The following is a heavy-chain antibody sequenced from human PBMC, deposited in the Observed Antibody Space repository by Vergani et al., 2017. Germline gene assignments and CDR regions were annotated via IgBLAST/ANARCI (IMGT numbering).Heavy chain of an antibody. CDR3: ARCSGNIVVVPAEVWFDP. J-gene: IGHJ5*02. D-gene: IGHD2-2*01. CDR1: GFTFDDYA. V-gene: IGHV3-9*01. Sequence: EVQLVESGGGLVQPGRSLRLSCAASGFTFDDYAMHWVRQAPGKGLEWVSGISWNSGSIGYADSVKGRFTISRDNAKNSLYLQMNSLRAEDTAVYYCARCSGNIVVVPAEVWFDPWGQGTLVTVSS. CDR2: ISWNSGSI.